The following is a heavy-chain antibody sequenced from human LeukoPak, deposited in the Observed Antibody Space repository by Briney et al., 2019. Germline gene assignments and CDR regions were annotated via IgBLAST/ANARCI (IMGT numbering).Heavy chain of an antibody. CDR3: ARWHPVTGTIDY. CDR1: GYTFTAYY. Sequence: PGASVKVSCKASGYTFTAYYMHWVRQAPGQGLEWMGRINPNSGDTNYAQKFQGRVTMTRDTSINTAYMEVSRLRSDDTAVYYCARWHPVTGTIDYWGQGTLVTVSS. CDR2: INPNSGDT. J-gene: IGHJ4*02. V-gene: IGHV1-2*06. D-gene: IGHD6-19*01.